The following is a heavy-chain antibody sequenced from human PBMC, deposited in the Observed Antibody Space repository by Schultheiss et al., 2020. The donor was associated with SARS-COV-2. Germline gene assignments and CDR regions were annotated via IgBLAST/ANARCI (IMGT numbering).Heavy chain of an antibody. V-gene: IGHV4-39*01. CDR3: ATTAVAHDS. CDR1: GGSISSSSYY. CDR2: IYYSGST. D-gene: IGHD6-19*01. J-gene: IGHJ4*02. Sequence: SETLSLTCTVSGGSISSSSYYWGWIRQPPGKGLEWIGSIYYSGSTYYNPSLKSRVTISVDTSKNQFSLKLSSVTAADTAVYYCATTAVAHDSWGQGTLVTVSS.